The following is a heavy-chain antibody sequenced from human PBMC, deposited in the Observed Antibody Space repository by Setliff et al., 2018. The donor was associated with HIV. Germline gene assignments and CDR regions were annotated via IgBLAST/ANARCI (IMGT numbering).Heavy chain of an antibody. Sequence: ASVKVSCKASGYPFTSYGIVWVRQAPGQGLEWMGWISPYNGNTSYAQKFQVRVTMTTDTSTTTAYMELRSLRSDDTAVYYCARDRRTYLTPGYFDYWGQGTLVTVPQ. D-gene: IGHD7-27*01. J-gene: IGHJ4*02. CDR1: GYPFTSYG. CDR3: ARDRRTYLTPGYFDY. V-gene: IGHV1-18*01. CDR2: ISPYNGNT.